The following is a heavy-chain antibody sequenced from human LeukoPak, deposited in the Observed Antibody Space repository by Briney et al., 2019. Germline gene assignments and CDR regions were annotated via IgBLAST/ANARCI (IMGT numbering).Heavy chain of an antibody. CDR3: ARHEMGRYSYALDFDY. Sequence: SETLSLTCTVSGGSISSYYWSWIRQPPGKGLEWIGYIYYSGSTNYNPSLKSRVTISVDTSKNQFSLKLSSVAAADTAVYYCARHEMGRYSYALDFDYWGQGTLVTVSS. CDR2: IYYSGST. J-gene: IGHJ4*02. V-gene: IGHV4-59*01. D-gene: IGHD5-18*01. CDR1: GGSISSYY.